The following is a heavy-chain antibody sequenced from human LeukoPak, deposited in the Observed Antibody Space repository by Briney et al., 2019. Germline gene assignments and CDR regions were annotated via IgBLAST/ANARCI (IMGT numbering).Heavy chain of an antibody. Sequence: PSQTLSLTCTVSGGPISSGDYYWSWIRQPPGKGLEWIAYIYYSGSTYYNPSLKSRVTISVDTSKNQFSLKLSSVTAADTAVYYCARDDYYDSSGSQSNWYFDLWGRGTLVTVSS. CDR1: GGPISSGDYY. CDR3: ARDDYYDSSGSQSNWYFDL. V-gene: IGHV4-30-4*01. D-gene: IGHD3-22*01. CDR2: IYYSGST. J-gene: IGHJ2*01.